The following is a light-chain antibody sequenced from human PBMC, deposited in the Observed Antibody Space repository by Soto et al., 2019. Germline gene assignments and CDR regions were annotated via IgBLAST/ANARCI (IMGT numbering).Light chain of an antibody. CDR3: QQTYSTPRT. CDR1: QSISSY. CDR2: AAS. Sequence: DIQMTQSPSSLSASVGDRVTITCRASQSISSYLNWYQQKPGKAPKLLIYAASSLQSGVPSRFSGSGSGIDFTLTISSLQPEDFATYYCQQTYSTPRTFGQGTKVETK. V-gene: IGKV1-39*01. J-gene: IGKJ1*01.